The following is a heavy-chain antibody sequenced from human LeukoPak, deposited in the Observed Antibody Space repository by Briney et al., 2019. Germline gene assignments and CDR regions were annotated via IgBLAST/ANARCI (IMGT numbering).Heavy chain of an antibody. Sequence: GGSLRLSCAASGFTFSSYEMNWVRQAPGKGLEWVSYIRSSDTSIYYADSVKGRFTISRDNAKSSLYLQMNSLRADDTAVYYCAREPGFDSSGYLNWFDPWGQGTLVTVSS. CDR1: GFTFSSYE. CDR3: AREPGFDSSGYLNWFDP. J-gene: IGHJ5*02. D-gene: IGHD3-22*01. V-gene: IGHV3-48*03. CDR2: IRSSDTSI.